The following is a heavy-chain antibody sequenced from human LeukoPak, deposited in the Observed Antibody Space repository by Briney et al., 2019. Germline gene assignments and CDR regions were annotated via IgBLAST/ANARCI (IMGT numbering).Heavy chain of an antibody. CDR1: GFTFSDYY. J-gene: IGHJ4*02. CDR2: ISSSSSTI. V-gene: IGHV3-11*04. D-gene: IGHD5-18*01. Sequence: GGSLRLSCAASGFTFSDYYMSWIRQAPGKGLEWVSYISSSSSTIYYADSVKGRFTISRDNAKNSLYLQMNSLRAEDTAVYYCARDLDTAMVTPFDYWGQGTLVTVSS. CDR3: ARDLDTAMVTPFDY.